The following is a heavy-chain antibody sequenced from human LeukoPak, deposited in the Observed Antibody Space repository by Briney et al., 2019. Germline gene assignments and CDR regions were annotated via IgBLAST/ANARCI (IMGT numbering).Heavy chain of an antibody. V-gene: IGHV1-2*02. J-gene: IGHJ4*02. Sequence: ASVKVSCKASGYIFTGYYTHWVRQAPGQGLEWMGWINPNSGATKYAQKFQGRVTMTRDTSISTAYMELSRLRSDDTAVYYCARDDSSGWLCGVDYWGQGTLVTVSS. CDR3: ARDDSSGWLCGVDY. CDR2: INPNSGAT. CDR1: GYIFTGYY. D-gene: IGHD6-19*01.